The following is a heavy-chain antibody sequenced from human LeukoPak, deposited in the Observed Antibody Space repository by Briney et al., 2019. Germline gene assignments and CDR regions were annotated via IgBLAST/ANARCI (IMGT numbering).Heavy chain of an antibody. CDR2: INHSGST. D-gene: IGHD3-10*01. CDR3: ARRYYYGSGSKSSDY. CDR1: GGSFSGYY. J-gene: IGHJ4*02. Sequence: SETLSLTCAVYGGSFSGYYWSWVRLPPGKGLEWVGEINHSGSTKYNPSPKSRVTISVDTSKNQFSLKLSSVTAADTAVYYCARRYYYGSGSKSSDYWGQGTLVTVSS. V-gene: IGHV4-34*01.